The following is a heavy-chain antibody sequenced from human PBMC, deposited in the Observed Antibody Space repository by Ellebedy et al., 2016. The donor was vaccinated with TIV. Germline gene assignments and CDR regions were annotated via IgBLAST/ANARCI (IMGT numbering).Heavy chain of an antibody. Sequence: GESLKISCAASGFTLTSYSMNWARQAPGKGLEWVSYISSGSSTLYYADSVKGRFTISRDNAKNSLYLHMNSLRDEDTAVYYCAQIGAQVWTLDTFDIWGQGTMVTVSS. CDR1: GFTLTSYS. CDR3: AQIGAQVWTLDTFDI. D-gene: IGHD5-18*01. J-gene: IGHJ3*02. CDR2: ISSGSSTL. V-gene: IGHV3-48*02.